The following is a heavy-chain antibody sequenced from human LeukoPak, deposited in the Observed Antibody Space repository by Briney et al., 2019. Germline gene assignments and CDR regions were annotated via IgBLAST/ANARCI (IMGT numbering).Heavy chain of an antibody. D-gene: IGHD2-21*02. CDR1: GFTFSSYG. J-gene: IGHJ4*02. V-gene: IGHV3-33*06. CDR2: IWYDGSNK. CDR3: AKDLMRGGVTATLDY. Sequence: QTGGSLRLSCAASGFTFSSYGMLWVRQAPGKGLEWVAVIWYDGSNKYYADSVKGRFTISRDNSKNTLYLQMNSLRAEDTAVYYCAKDLMRGGVTATLDYWGQGTLVTVSS.